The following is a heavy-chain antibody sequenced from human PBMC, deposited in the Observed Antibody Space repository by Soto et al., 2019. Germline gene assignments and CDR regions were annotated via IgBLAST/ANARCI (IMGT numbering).Heavy chain of an antibody. V-gene: IGHV3-74*01. D-gene: IGHD3-3*01. CDR1: GFTFSSYW. CDR2: INSDGSST. CDR3: ARDGAYYDFWSGYYTTPYYYGMDV. J-gene: IGHJ6*02. Sequence: EVQLVESGGGLVQPGGSLRLSCAASGFTFSSYWMHWVRQAPGKGLVWVSRINSDGSSTSYADSVKGRFTISRDNAKNTLYLQMNSLRAEDTAVYYCARDGAYYDFWSGYYTTPYYYGMDVWGQGTTVTVSS.